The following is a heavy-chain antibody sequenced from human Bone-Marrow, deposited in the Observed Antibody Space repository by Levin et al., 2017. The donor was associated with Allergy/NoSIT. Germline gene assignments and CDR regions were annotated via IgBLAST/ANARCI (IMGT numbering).Heavy chain of an antibody. CDR2: TYFGDSRT. CDR3: ARPEPVTGDDFYYGMDV. J-gene: IGHJ6*02. D-gene: IGHD7-27*01. V-gene: IGHV5-51*01. Sequence: PGESLKISCKGSGDDFRNYWIGWVRQMPGKGLEWVGITYFGDSRTKYSPSFQGQVTISVDEDITTAYLQWNSLQASDTAIYYCARPEPVTGDDFYYGMDVWGQGTTVTVS. CDR1: GDDFRNYW.